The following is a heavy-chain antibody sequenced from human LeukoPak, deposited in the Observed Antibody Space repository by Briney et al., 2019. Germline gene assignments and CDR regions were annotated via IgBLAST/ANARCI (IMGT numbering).Heavy chain of an antibody. J-gene: IGHJ4*02. CDR2: ISYSGSV. V-gene: IGHV4-39*01. CDR1: DGSISSSSHY. Sequence: PSETLSLTCTVSDGSISSSSHYWGWIRQPPGKGLAWVGSISYSGSVFYNQSLKSRVTMSLDTSKNQFSLKLTSVTAADTAVYYCARPHSRGNYFYWGQGTLVTVSS. D-gene: IGHD1-26*01. CDR3: ARPHSRGNYFY.